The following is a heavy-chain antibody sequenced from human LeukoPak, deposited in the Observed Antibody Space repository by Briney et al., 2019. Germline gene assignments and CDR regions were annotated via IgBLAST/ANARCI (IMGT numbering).Heavy chain of an antibody. CDR2: INPNSGGT. CDR3: ARDTYYDYVWGGYRLPDY. CDR1: GYTFTGYY. Sequence: GASVKVSCKASGYTFTGYYMHWVRQAPGQGLEWMGWINPNSGGTNYAQKFQGRVTMTRDTSISTAYMELSRLRSDDTAVYYCARDTYYDYVWGGYRLPDYWGQGTLVTVSS. D-gene: IGHD3-16*02. V-gene: IGHV1-2*02. J-gene: IGHJ4*02.